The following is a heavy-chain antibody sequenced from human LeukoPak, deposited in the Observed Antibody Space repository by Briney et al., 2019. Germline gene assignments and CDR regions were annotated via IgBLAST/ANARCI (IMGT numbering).Heavy chain of an antibody. CDR1: GFTFSDYY. CDR2: IDSSGSTI. J-gene: IGHJ3*02. Sequence: GGSLRLSCEASGFTFSDYYMSWIRQAPGKGLEWVSYIDSSGSTIYYADSVKGRFTISRDNAKNSLYLQMNSLRAEDTAVYYCARDIPARYCSSTSCYLDAFDIWGQGTMVTVSS. V-gene: IGHV3-11*01. CDR3: ARDIPARYCSSTSCYLDAFDI. D-gene: IGHD2-2*01.